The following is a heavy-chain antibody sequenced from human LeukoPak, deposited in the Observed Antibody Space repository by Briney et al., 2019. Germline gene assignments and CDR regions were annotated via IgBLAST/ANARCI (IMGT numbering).Heavy chain of an antibody. CDR2: TKQDGSEK. CDR3: ARDKTVGATATDY. Sequence: PGGSLRLSCAASGFTFSRYWISCVRQAPGKRLEWVANTKQDGSEKYYADFVKGRFTISRYNAKNSLYLQMNSLNADDTAIYYCARDKTVGATATDYCGHGTLVTVSS. J-gene: IGHJ4*01. V-gene: IGHV3-7*01. D-gene: IGHD1-26*01. CDR1: GFTFSRYW.